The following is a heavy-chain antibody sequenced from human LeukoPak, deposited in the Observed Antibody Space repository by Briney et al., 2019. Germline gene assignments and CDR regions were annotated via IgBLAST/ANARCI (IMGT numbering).Heavy chain of an antibody. CDR2: IIPIFGSA. Sequence: ASVKVSCKASGGTFSSYPISWVRQAPGQGLEWMGGIIPIFGSANYAQKFQGRVTITADKSTSTAYMEVSSLRSEDTAVYYCARVKLSGNAFDIWGQGTMVTVSS. CDR3: ARVKLSGNAFDI. J-gene: IGHJ3*02. D-gene: IGHD2-15*01. V-gene: IGHV1-69*06. CDR1: GGTFSSYP.